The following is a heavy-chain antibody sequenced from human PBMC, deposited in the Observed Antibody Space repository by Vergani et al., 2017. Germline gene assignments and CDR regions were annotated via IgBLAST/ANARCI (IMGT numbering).Heavy chain of an antibody. D-gene: IGHD4-17*01. CDR2: MSYDGSNK. V-gene: IGHV3-30*01. Sequence: QVQLVESGGGVVQPGRSLRLSCAASGFTFSSYAMHWVRQAPGKGLEWVAVMSYDGSNKYYADSVKGRFTISRDNSKNTLYLQMNSLRAEDTAVYYCARSGRAVTTAGAFDIWGQGTMVTVSS. CDR1: GFTFSSYA. J-gene: IGHJ3*02. CDR3: ARSGRAVTTAGAFDI.